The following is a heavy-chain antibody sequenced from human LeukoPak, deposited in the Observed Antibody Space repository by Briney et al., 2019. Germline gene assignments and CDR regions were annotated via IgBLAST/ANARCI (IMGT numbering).Heavy chain of an antibody. CDR2: ISGYNGDT. CDR1: GYIFASYR. D-gene: IGHD1-26*01. V-gene: IGHV1-18*01. J-gene: IGHJ6*02. CDR3: ARFQDSDKLRYYYQYGMDV. Sequence: ASVTVSCKASGYIFASYRISWVRQAPGQRLEWMGWISGYNGDTNYAQKLQGRVTMTTDTSTSTAYMELRSLRSDDTAVYYCARFQDSDKLRYYYQYGMDVWGQGTTVTVSS.